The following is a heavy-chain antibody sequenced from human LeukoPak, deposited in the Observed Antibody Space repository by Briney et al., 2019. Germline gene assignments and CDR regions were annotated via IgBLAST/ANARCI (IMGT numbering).Heavy chain of an antibody. Sequence: GGSLRLSCAASGFTFSSYSMIWARQAPGKGLEWVSYISISSSSMYYADSMKGRFTISRDNAKTSLYLQMNSLRAEDTAVYYCARDLSGVTGYTYGRGIDYWGQGTLVTVSS. CDR2: ISISSSSM. D-gene: IGHD5-18*01. CDR1: GFTFSSYS. J-gene: IGHJ4*02. V-gene: IGHV3-21*01. CDR3: ARDLSGVTGYTYGRGIDY.